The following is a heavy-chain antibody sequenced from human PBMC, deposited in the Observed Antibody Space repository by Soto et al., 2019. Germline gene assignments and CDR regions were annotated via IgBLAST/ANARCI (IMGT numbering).Heavy chain of an antibody. Sequence: ASVKVSCKASGGMFHSSAINWVRQAPGQGLEWMGWINPNSGGTNYAQKFQGRVTMTRDTSISTAYMELSRLRSDDTAVYYCARVRGAGTGYNWFDPWGQGTLVTVS. D-gene: IGHD6-13*01. CDR2: INPNSGGT. CDR1: GGMFHSSA. V-gene: IGHV1-2*02. CDR3: ARVRGAGTGYNWFDP. J-gene: IGHJ5*02.